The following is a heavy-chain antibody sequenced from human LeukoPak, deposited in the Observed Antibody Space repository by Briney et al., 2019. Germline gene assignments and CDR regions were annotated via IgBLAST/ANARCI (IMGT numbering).Heavy chain of an antibody. CDR3: ARIAVAGIYYFDY. D-gene: IGHD6-19*01. CDR2: INHSGST. V-gene: IGHV4-34*01. CDR1: GGSFSGYY. Sequence: SETLSLTCAAYGGSFSGYYWSWIRQPPGKGLEWIGEINHSGSTNYNPSLKSRVTISVDTSRNQFSLKLSSVTAADTAVYYCARIAVAGIYYFDYWGQGTLVTVSS. J-gene: IGHJ4*02.